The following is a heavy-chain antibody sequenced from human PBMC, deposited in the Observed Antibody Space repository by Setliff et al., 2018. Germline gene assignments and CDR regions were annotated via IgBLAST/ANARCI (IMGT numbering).Heavy chain of an antibody. D-gene: IGHD1-26*01. CDR3: ATSVGATTTSYYYMDV. CDR1: GLTVSTNY. J-gene: IGHJ6*03. V-gene: IGHV3-53*01. Sequence: LRLSCAASGLTVSTNYMTWVRQAPGKGLVWVSLIYSGDSTHYADSVKGQFTISRDDFKNTLYLQMNSLRADDTAVYYCATSVGATTTSYYYMDVWGKGTTVTVSS. CDR2: IYSGDST.